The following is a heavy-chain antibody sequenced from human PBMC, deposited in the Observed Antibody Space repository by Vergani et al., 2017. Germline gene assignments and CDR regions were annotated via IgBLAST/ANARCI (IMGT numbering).Heavy chain of an antibody. Sequence: QVQLVQSGAEVKKPGASVKVSCKASGYTFTSYGISWVRQAPGQGLEWMGWISAYNGNTNYAQKLQGRVTMTTDTSTSTAYMELRSLRSDDTAVYYCARDRCSSTSCFMLGPYGMDVWGQGTTVTVSS. V-gene: IGHV1-18*01. J-gene: IGHJ6*02. CDR3: ARDRCSSTSCFMLGPYGMDV. CDR1: GYTFTSYG. CDR2: ISAYNGNT. D-gene: IGHD2-2*01.